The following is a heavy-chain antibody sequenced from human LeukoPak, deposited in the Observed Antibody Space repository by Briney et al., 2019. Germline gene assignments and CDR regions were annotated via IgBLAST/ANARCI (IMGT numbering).Heavy chain of an antibody. CDR3: AKEIYESRWTTVTTSAFDI. CDR2: ISGSGGST. Sequence: GGSLRLSCAASGFTFSSYAMSWVRQAPGKGLEWVSAISGSGGSTYYADSVKGRFTISRDNSKNTLYLQMNGLRAEDTAVYYCAKEIYESRWTTVTTSAFDIWGQGTMVTVSS. J-gene: IGHJ3*02. V-gene: IGHV3-23*01. D-gene: IGHD4-17*01. CDR1: GFTFSSYA.